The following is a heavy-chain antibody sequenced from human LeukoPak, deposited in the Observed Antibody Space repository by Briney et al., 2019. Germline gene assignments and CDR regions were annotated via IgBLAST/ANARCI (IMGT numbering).Heavy chain of an antibody. CDR1: GGSFSGSY. Sequence: SDTLSLTCAVYGGSFSGSYWSWIRQPPGKRLEWIGEINHSGSTNYDSSLESRVTISVDTSKNQFPQKLSSVTVADTAVYYCVREVYRKGYGDYGGFDPWGQGTLVTVSS. CDR2: INHSGST. CDR3: VREVYRKGYGDYGGFDP. D-gene: IGHD4-17*01. V-gene: IGHV4-34*01. J-gene: IGHJ5*02.